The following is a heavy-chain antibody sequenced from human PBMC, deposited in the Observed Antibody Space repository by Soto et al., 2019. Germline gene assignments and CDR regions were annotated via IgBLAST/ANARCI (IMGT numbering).Heavy chain of an antibody. D-gene: IGHD2-21*01. Sequence: EVQLVESGGGLVKAGGSLRLFCTASGFTFRNYNVNWVRQAPGKGLEWVSSISTGGAYMFYADSVKGRFTISRDNAQKSLFLQIDSPRAEDTAVYYCARDIASPGGDYFDSWGQGTLVTVSS. CDR1: GFTFRNYN. J-gene: IGHJ4*02. V-gene: IGHV3-21*01. CDR3: ARDIASPGGDYFDS. CDR2: ISTGGAYM.